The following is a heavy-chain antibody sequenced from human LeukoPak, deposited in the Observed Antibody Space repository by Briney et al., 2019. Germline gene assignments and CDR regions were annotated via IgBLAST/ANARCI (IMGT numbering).Heavy chain of an antibody. J-gene: IGHJ3*02. CDR3: ARLARDSSSSRVHDAFDI. D-gene: IGHD6-6*01. CDR2: IYHSGGT. Sequence: SETLSLTCTVSGYSINSGYTWGWIRQPPGKGLEWIGNIYHSGGTYYNPSLKSRVTISVDTSKNQFSLKLSSVTAADTAVYYCARLARDSSSSRVHDAFDIWGQGTMVTVSS. V-gene: IGHV4-38-2*02. CDR1: GYSINSGYT.